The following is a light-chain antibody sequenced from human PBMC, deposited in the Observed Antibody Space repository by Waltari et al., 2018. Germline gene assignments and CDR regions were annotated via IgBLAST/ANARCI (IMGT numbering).Light chain of an antibody. CDR3: NSRDSSGNHVV. J-gene: IGLJ2*01. CDR1: SLRSYS. CDR2: GKN. V-gene: IGLV3-19*01. Sequence: SSELTQDPALSVALGQTVRISCQGDSLRSYSASWYQQKPGQAPILVFYGKNKRPSGIPDRFSGSSSGSTATMTITGAQAEDEAYYYCNSRDSSGNHVVFGGGTKLTVL.